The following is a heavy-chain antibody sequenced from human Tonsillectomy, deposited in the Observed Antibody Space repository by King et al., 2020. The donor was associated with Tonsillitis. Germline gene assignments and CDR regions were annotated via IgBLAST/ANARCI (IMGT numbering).Heavy chain of an antibody. CDR2: ISYDGSNK. Sequence: QLVQSGGGVVQPGRSLRLSCAASGFTFSSYAMHWVRQAPGKGLEWVAVISYDGSNKYYADSVKGRFTISRDNSKNTLYLQMNSLRAEDTAVYYCARGGQQLARVSFDYWGQGTLVTVSS. CDR1: GFTFSSYA. V-gene: IGHV3-30*04. J-gene: IGHJ4*02. D-gene: IGHD6-13*01. CDR3: ARGGQQLARVSFDY.